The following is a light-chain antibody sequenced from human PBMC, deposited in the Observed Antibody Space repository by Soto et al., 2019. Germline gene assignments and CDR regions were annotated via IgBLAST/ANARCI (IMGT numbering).Light chain of an antibody. V-gene: IGLV2-14*01. J-gene: IGLJ1*01. CDR2: DVS. CDR1: SSDVGGYNY. Sequence: QSVLTQPASVSGSHGHSITISCTGTSSDVGGYNYVSWYQQHPGKAPKLMIYDVSNRPSGVSNRFSGSKSGNTASLTISGLQAEDEADYYCSSYTSSSKGVFGTGTKVTVL. CDR3: SSYTSSSKGV.